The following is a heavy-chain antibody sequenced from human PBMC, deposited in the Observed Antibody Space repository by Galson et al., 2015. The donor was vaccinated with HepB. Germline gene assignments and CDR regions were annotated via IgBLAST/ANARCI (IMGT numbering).Heavy chain of an antibody. J-gene: IGHJ6*02. CDR3: ARGRGYCSGGSCKNYYYYGMDV. CDR1: GGSFSGYY. V-gene: IGHV4-34*01. D-gene: IGHD2-15*01. CDR2: INHSGST. Sequence: SETLSLTCAVYGGSFSGYYWSWIRQPPGKGLEWIGEINHSGSTNYNPSLKSRVTISVDTSKNQFSLKLSSVTAADTAVYYCARGRGYCSGGSCKNYYYYGMDVWSQGTTVTVSS.